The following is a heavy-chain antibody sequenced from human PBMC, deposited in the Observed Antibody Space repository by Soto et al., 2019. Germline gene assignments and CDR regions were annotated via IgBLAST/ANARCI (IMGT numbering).Heavy chain of an antibody. CDR1: GGTFSSYA. J-gene: IGHJ4*02. Sequence: QVQLVQSGAEVKKPGSSVKVSCKASGGTFSSYAISWVRQAPGQGLEWMGGIIPIFGTANYAQKFQGRVTITADESTSRTDMGLGRLGFWETAVFFCAGGGDYYDSSGPPVYWGQGTLVTVSS. CDR2: IIPIFGTA. V-gene: IGHV1-69*01. D-gene: IGHD3-22*01. CDR3: AGGGDYYDSSGPPVY.